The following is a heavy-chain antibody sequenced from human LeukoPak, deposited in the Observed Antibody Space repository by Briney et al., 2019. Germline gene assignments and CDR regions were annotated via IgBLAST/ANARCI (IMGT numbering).Heavy chain of an antibody. CDR2: IYYSGST. CDR1: RGSINSGDYY. D-gene: IGHD3-10*01. V-gene: IGHV4-30-4*01. Sequence: PSQTLSLTCTVSRGSINSGDYYWSWIRQPPGKGLEWIGYIYYSGSTYYNPSLKSRVIISVDTSKNQFSLKLRSVTAADTAVYYCARDNPGFGEFGPWGQGTLVTVSS. J-gene: IGHJ5*02. CDR3: ARDNPGFGEFGP.